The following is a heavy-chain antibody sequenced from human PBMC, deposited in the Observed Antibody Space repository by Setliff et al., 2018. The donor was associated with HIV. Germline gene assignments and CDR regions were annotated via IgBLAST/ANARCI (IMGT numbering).Heavy chain of an antibody. CDR3: ARSRRDGYNLEAFDI. CDR2: IYPGDSDT. Sequence: GESLKISCKGSGYSFTSYWIGWVRQMPGKGLERMGIIYPGDSDTRYSPSFQGQVTISADKSISTAYLQWSTLKASDTAVYYCARSRRDGYNLEAFDIWGQGTMVTVSS. V-gene: IGHV5-51*01. J-gene: IGHJ3*02. CDR1: GYSFTSYW. D-gene: IGHD5-12*01.